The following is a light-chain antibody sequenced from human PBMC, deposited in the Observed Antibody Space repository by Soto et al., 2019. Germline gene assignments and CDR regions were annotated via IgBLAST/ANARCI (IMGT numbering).Light chain of an antibody. J-gene: IGKJ3*01. CDR2: AAS. CDR3: QQSYSLPFT. Sequence: DVHMTQSPSSLSASVGNRVTITCRASQSILTYLNWYQQKPGKAPNLLIYAASSLESGVPSRFSGSGSGTDFTLTISSLQPEDFATYYCQQSYSLPFTFGPGTKVDI. CDR1: QSILTY. V-gene: IGKV1-39*01.